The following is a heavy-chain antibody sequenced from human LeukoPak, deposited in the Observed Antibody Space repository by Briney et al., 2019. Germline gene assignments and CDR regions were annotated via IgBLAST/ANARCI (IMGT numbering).Heavy chain of an antibody. CDR2: IYYSGST. D-gene: IGHD3-10*01. J-gene: IGHJ4*02. CDR3: ALKADLLLWFGDRPFDY. Sequence: SETLSLTCTVSGGSISSYYWSWIRQPPGKGLEWIGYIYYSGSTNYNPSLKSRVTISVDTSKNQFSLKLSSVTAADTAVYYCALKADLLLWFGDRPFDYWGQGTLVTVSS. CDR1: GGSISSYY. V-gene: IGHV4-59*12.